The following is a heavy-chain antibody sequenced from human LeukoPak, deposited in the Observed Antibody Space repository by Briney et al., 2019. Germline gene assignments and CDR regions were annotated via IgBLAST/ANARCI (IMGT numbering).Heavy chain of an antibody. CDR3: ARDLNYYDSSGYSPFGD. V-gene: IGHV3-33*01. CDR1: GFTFSSYG. D-gene: IGHD3-22*01. J-gene: IGHJ4*02. Sequence: GGSLRLSCAASGFTFSSYGMHWVRQAPGKGLEWVAVIWYDGSNKYYADSVKGRFTISRDNSKNTLYLQMNSLRAEDTAVYYCARDLNYYDSSGYSPFGDWGQGTPVTVSS. CDR2: IWYDGSNK.